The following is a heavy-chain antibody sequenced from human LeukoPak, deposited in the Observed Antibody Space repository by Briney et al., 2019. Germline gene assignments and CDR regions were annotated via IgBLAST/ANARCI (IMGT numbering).Heavy chain of an antibody. D-gene: IGHD6-19*01. CDR3: ARDSRANSGWYFDY. Sequence: PGGSLRLSCAASGFTFSDYEMNWVRQAPGKGLEWVSYISSTGSTIYYADSVKGRFTISRDNSKNTLYLQMNSLRAEDTAVYYCARDSRANSGWYFDYWGQGTLVTVSS. CDR1: GFTFSDYE. V-gene: IGHV3-48*03. CDR2: ISSTGSTI. J-gene: IGHJ4*02.